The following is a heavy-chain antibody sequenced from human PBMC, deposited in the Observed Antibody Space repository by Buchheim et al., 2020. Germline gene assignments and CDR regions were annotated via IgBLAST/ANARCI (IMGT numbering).Heavy chain of an antibody. CDR3: AREGGVYYYFDN. CDR2: INPSGGST. CDR1: GDTFTSYY. Sequence: QVQLVQSGAEVKKPGASVRVSCKAPGDTFTSYYIHWVRQAPGQGLEWMGIINPSGGSTAYAQKFQGRVTVTRDTSTRTVYMELSSLRAEDTAVYYCAREGGVYYYFDNWGQGTL. V-gene: IGHV1-46*01. J-gene: IGHJ4*02. D-gene: IGHD2-8*02.